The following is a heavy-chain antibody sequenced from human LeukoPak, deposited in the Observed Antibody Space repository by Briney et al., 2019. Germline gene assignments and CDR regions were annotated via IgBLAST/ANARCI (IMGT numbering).Heavy chain of an antibody. CDR2: IWYDGSNK. Sequence: GGSLRLSCAASGFTFSSYGMHWVRQAPGKGLEWVAVIWYDGSNKYYADSVKGRFTISRDNSKNTLYLQMNSLRAEDTAVYYCARGNVDTAMEDTDDAFDIWGQGTMVTVSS. D-gene: IGHD5-18*01. J-gene: IGHJ3*02. V-gene: IGHV3-33*01. CDR3: ARGNVDTAMEDTDDAFDI. CDR1: GFTFSSYG.